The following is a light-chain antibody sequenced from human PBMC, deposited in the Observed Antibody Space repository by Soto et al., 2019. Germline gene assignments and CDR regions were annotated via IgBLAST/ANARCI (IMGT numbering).Light chain of an antibody. CDR2: EVT. Sequence: QSALTQPPSVSGSPGQSVTISCTGTSSDVGKYDRVSWYQQPTGTAPKLITYEVTNRPSGVPARFSGSKSGNTASLTISGLQAEDEADYYCSSYTSTSRYVFGAGTKVTVL. CDR1: SSDVGKYDR. CDR3: SSYTSTSRYV. J-gene: IGLJ1*01. V-gene: IGLV2-18*02.